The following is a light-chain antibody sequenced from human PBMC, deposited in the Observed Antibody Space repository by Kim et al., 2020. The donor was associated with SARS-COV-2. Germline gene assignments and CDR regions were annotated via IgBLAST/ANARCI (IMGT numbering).Light chain of an antibody. V-gene: IGKV1-16*02. CDR1: RGISTY. Sequence: DIQMTQTPSSLSASVGDRVTITCRARRGISTYLAWFQQKPGKDPSSLIYGASNLHSVVPSKFSGSGSGTDFTLIISSLQPEDFATYYCQQYNSYPYTFGQGTKLEI. J-gene: IGKJ2*01. CDR2: GAS. CDR3: QQYNSYPYT.